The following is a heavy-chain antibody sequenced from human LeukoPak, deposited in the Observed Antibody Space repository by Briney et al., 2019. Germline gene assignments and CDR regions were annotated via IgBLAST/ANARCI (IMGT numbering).Heavy chain of an antibody. V-gene: IGHV3-23*01. J-gene: IGHJ5*02. CDR3: AKSSLLEWLSRQSWFDP. CDR2: ISSGGST. D-gene: IGHD3-3*01. Sequence: GGSLRLSCAASGFTFYNYAMSWVRQAPGKGPEWVSSISSGGSTYYADSVKGRFTISRDNSKNTLYLQMNSLRAEDTAVFYCAKSSLLEWLSRQSWFDPWGQGTLVTVSS. CDR1: GFTFYNYA.